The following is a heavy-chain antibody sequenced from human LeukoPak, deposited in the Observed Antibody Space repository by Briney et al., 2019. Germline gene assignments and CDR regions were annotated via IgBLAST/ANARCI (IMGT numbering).Heavy chain of an antibody. CDR2: MNPNSGNT. CDR1: GYSFTSYD. D-gene: IGHD6-19*01. J-gene: IGHJ4*02. CDR3: TRRSVAGTFDY. V-gene: IGHV1-8*01. Sequence: GASVKVSCKASGYSFTSYDINWVRQATGQGLEWMGWMNPNSGNTGYAQKFQGRVTMTRNTSTSTAYMDLSSLRSEDTAVYYCTRRSVAGTFDYWGQGTLVTVSS.